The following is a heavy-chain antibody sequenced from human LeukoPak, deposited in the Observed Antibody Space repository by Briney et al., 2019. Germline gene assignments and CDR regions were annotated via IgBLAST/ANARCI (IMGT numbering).Heavy chain of an antibody. CDR2: IKQDGSEK. CDR1: GFTFSSYW. CDR3: ARGTYYDSSGYSPSPYYFDY. J-gene: IGHJ4*02. Sequence: GGSLRLSCAASGFTFSSYWMSWVRQAPGKGLEWVANIKQDGSEKYYVDPVKGRFTISRDNAKNSLYLQMNSLRAEDTAVYYCARGTYYDSSGYSPSPYYFDYWGQGTLVTVSS. D-gene: IGHD3-22*01. V-gene: IGHV3-7*01.